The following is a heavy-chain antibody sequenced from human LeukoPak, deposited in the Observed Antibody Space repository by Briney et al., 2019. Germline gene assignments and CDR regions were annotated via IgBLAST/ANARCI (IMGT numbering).Heavy chain of an antibody. Sequence: ASVKVSCKAPGYTFTSYGISWVRQAPGQGLEWMGWISAYNGNTNYAQKLQGRVTMTIDTSTSTDYMELRSLRSDDTAVYYCARGISYYDFWSGYYTPYYYYMDVWGKGTTVTVSS. V-gene: IGHV1-18*01. D-gene: IGHD3-3*01. CDR3: ARGISYYDFWSGYYTPYYYYMDV. J-gene: IGHJ6*03. CDR1: GYTFTSYG. CDR2: ISAYNGNT.